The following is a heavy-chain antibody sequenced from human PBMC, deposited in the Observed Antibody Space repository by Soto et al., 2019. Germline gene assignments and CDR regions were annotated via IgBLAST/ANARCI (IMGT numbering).Heavy chain of an antibody. D-gene: IGHD3-3*01. Sequence: PSETLSLTCAVYGGSFRGYYWSWIRQPPGKGLEWIGEINHSGSTNYNPSLKSRVTISVDTSKNQFSLKLSSVTAADTAVYYCARAISDFWSGYYNWFDPWGQGTLVSVSS. CDR3: ARAISDFWSGYYNWFDP. V-gene: IGHV4-34*01. CDR2: INHSGST. J-gene: IGHJ5*02. CDR1: GGSFRGYY.